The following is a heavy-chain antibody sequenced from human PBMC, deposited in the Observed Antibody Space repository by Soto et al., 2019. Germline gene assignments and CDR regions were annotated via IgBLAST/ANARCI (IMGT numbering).Heavy chain of an antibody. Sequence: EVRLVGSGENLVQPGGSLRLSCAVSGFNFSDYEMNWVRQAPGKGLEWVSHISSSGSIVYYLDSVKGRFTISRDNAKNSLPLEMNSLRAEDSGLYYCARANGGYDASCDHWGQGTLVTVSS. CDR2: ISSSGSIV. CDR1: GFNFSDYE. D-gene: IGHD5-12*01. CDR3: ARANGGYDASCDH. V-gene: IGHV3-48*03. J-gene: IGHJ4*02.